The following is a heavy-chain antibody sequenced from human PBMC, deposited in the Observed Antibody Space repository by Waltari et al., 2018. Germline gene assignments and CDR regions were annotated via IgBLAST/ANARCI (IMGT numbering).Heavy chain of an antibody. J-gene: IGHJ4*02. CDR2: IQRSGRT. CDR3: ARDRGRGIYLDS. D-gene: IGHD2-15*01. CDR1: GDSMSSGDW. Sequence: QMQLPESGPGLVKPSGTLSLTCTGSGDSMSSGDWWSWVRQPPEKGLEWIGQIQRSGRTNYNPSLESRVTISIDTSNNHFSLKVTSTTAADTAVYYCARDRGRGIYLDSWGRGTLVTVS. V-gene: IGHV4-4*02.